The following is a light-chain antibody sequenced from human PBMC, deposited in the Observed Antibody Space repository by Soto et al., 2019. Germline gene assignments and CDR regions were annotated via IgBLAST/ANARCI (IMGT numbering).Light chain of an antibody. CDR1: SSNIGSNY. CDR2: RNN. Sequence: QSVLTQPPSASGTPGQRVTISCSGSSSNIGSNYVYWYQQLPGTAPKLLIYRNNQRPSGVPDRFSCSNSGTSASLAISGLLSEDEADYDCAAWDDSLSGLYVFGTGTKLTVL. J-gene: IGLJ1*01. CDR3: AAWDDSLSGLYV. V-gene: IGLV1-47*01.